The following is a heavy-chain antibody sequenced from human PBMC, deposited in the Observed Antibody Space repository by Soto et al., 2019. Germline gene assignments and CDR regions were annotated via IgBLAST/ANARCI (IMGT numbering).Heavy chain of an antibody. CDR1: GFTFSSYA. CDR2: ISYDGSNK. V-gene: IGHV3-30-3*01. J-gene: IGHJ4*02. D-gene: IGHD3-22*01. Sequence: QVQLVESGGGVVQPGRSLRLSCAASGFTFSSYAMHWVRQAPGKGLEWVAVISYDGSNKYYADSVKGRFTISRDNSKKTLYLQMNRLRAEDTAVYYCARDHYYDSSGYYFGGWCDWGQGTLVTVSS. CDR3: ARDHYYDSSGYYFGGWCD.